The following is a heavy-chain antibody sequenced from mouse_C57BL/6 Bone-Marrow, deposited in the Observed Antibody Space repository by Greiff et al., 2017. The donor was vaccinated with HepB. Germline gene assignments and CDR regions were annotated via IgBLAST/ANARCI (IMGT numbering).Heavy chain of an antibody. J-gene: IGHJ2*01. CDR2: IDPENGDT. CDR1: GFNIKDDY. Sequence: ESGAELVRPGASVKLSCTASGFNIKDDYMHWVKQRPEQGLEWIGWIDPENGDTEYASKFQGKATITADTSSNTAYLQLSSLTSEDTAVYYCTTYYYGDYWGQGTTLTVSS. CDR3: TTYYYGDY. V-gene: IGHV14-4*01.